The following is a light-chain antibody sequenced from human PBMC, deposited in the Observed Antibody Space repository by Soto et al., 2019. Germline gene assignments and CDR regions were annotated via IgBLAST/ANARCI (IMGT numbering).Light chain of an antibody. CDR2: EVS. J-gene: IGLJ1*01. CDR1: SSDVGDYNY. Sequence: QSALTQPPSASGSPGQSVTISCTGTSSDVGDYNYVSWYQQHPGKAPKLMIYEVSKRPSVVPDRFSASKSGNTASLTVSGLQAEDEADYYCSSYAGSNNLGVFGTGTKLTVL. CDR3: SSYAGSNNLGV. V-gene: IGLV2-8*01.